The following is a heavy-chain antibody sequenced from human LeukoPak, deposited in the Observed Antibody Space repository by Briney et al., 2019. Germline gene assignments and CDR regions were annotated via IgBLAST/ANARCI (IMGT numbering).Heavy chain of an antibody. CDR3: AKDHYYGSGSYYTYFDY. Sequence: GRSLRLSCAASGFTFGDYAMHWVRQAPGKGLEWVSGISWNSGSIGYADSVKGRFTISRDNAKNSLYLQMNSLRAEDTALYYCAKDHYYGSGSYYTYFDYWGQGTLVTVSS. J-gene: IGHJ4*02. CDR2: ISWNSGSI. CDR1: GFTFGDYA. V-gene: IGHV3-9*01. D-gene: IGHD3-10*01.